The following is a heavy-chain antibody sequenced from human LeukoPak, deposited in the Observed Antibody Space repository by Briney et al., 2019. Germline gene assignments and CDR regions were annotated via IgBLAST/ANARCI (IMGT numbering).Heavy chain of an antibody. D-gene: IGHD3-16*02. CDR3: ARAGANMITFGGVIVKPLVAYYYYGMDV. Sequence: PSETLSLTCTVSGGSISSGGYYWSWIRQHPGKGLEWIGYIYYSGSTYYNPSLKSRVTISVDTSKNQFSLKLSSVTAADTAVYYCARAGANMITFGGVIVKPLVAYYYYGMDVWGQGTTVTVSS. CDR2: IYYSGST. J-gene: IGHJ6*02. CDR1: GGSISSGGYY. V-gene: IGHV4-31*03.